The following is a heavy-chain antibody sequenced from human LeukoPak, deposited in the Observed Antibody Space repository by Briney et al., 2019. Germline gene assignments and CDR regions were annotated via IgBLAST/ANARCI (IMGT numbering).Heavy chain of an antibody. V-gene: IGHV3-74*01. J-gene: IGHJ4*02. CDR2: INGDGSWT. Sequence: GGSLRLSCAGFGFTFGNHWMHWVRQVPGKGLVWVSHINGDGSWTSYADSVKGRFTISKDNAKNTVYLQMNSLRAEDTAVYYCVSFYETYWGRGTLVTVSS. CDR1: GFTFGNHW. CDR3: VSFYETY. D-gene: IGHD2/OR15-2a*01.